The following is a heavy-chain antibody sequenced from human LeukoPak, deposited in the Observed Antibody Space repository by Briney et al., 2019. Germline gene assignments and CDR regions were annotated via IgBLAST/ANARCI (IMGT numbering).Heavy chain of an antibody. CDR1: GFTVSSNY. CDR3: AREIGPRFDP. J-gene: IGHJ5*02. D-gene: IGHD3-22*01. Sequence: GGSLRLSCAASGFTVSSNYMSWVRQAPGKGLERVSVIYSGGSTYYADSVKGRFTISRHNSKNTLYLQMNSLRAEDTAVYYCAREIGPRFDPWGQGTLVTVSS. CDR2: IYSGGST. V-gene: IGHV3-53*04.